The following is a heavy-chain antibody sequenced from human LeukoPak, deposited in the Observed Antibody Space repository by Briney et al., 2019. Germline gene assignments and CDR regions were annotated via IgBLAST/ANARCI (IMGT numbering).Heavy chain of an antibody. CDR2: INGDGSDT. J-gene: IGHJ5*02. V-gene: IGHV3-74*01. CDR3: ARDPRNKGFDP. Sequence: PGGSLRLSWAASGFTFSGYWMHWARQSPGKGLVWVSCINGDGSDTRYADSVKGRFTISRDNAKNTLYQQMNSLRVEDTAVYYCARDPRNKGFDPWGQGTLVTVSS. D-gene: IGHD1/OR15-1a*01. CDR1: GFTFSGYW.